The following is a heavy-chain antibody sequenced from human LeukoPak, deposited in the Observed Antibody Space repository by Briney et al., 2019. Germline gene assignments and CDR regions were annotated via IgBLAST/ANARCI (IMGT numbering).Heavy chain of an antibody. CDR1: GGTFSSYA. D-gene: IGHD2-15*01. V-gene: IGHV1-69*13. CDR2: IIPIFGTA. Sequence: GASVKVSCKASGGTFSSYAISWVRQAPGQGLEWMRGIIPIFGTANYAQKFQGRVTITADESTSTAYMELSSLRSEDTAVYYCARGRIVAVVDYYYMDVWGKGTTVTVSS. CDR3: ARGRIVAVVDYYYMDV. J-gene: IGHJ6*03.